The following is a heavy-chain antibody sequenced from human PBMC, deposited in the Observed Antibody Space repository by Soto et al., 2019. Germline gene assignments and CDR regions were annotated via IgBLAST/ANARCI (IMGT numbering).Heavy chain of an antibody. Sequence: GGSLRLSCAASGFTFSSYSMNWVRQAPGKGLEWVSYISSSSSTIYYADSVKGRFTISRDNAKNSLYLQMNSLRAEDTALYYCVRYYYGSGTRESLDYWGQGTLVTVSS. CDR3: VRYYYGSGTRESLDY. CDR2: ISSSSSTI. J-gene: IGHJ4*02. D-gene: IGHD3-10*01. CDR1: GFTFSSYS. V-gene: IGHV3-48*01.